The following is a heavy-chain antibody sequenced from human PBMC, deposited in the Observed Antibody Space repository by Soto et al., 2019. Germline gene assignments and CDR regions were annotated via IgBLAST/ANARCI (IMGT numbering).Heavy chain of an antibody. V-gene: IGHV1-69*08. CDR3: ARDYGDYDSHGRKIDY. D-gene: IGHD4-17*01. Sequence: QVQLVQSGAEVKKPGSSVKVSCKASGGTFSSYTISWVRQAPGQGLEWMGRIIPIHGIANYAQKFQSRVTITADKSTSTAYMELSSPRSEDTAVYYCARDYGDYDSHGRKIDYWGQGSLVTVAS. CDR1: GGTFSSYT. J-gene: IGHJ4*02. CDR2: IIPIHGIA.